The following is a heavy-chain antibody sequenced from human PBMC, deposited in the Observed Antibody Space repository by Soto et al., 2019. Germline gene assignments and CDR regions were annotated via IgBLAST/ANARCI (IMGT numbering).Heavy chain of an antibody. Sequence: SVKVSCKTSGLSFSSSAMQWVRQAPGQRLEWIGWIVVGTNNTHYAQNLQERVTITRDMSTSSVYMELSSLRAEDTAVYYCARGRAWVCTSSTCYLNGMDVWGQGTTVTVSS. CDR2: IVVGTNNT. CDR1: GLSFSSSA. V-gene: IGHV1-58*02. D-gene: IGHD2-2*01. CDR3: ARGRAWVCTSSTCYLNGMDV. J-gene: IGHJ6*02.